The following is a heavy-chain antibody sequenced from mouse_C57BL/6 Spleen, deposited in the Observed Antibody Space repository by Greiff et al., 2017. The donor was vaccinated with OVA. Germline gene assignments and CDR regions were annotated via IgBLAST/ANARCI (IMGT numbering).Heavy chain of an antibody. CDR2: INPNNGGT. Sequence: EVQLQQSGPELVKPGASVKISCKASGYTFTDYYMNWVKQSHGKSLEWIGDINPNNGGTSYNQKFKGKATLTVDKSSSTDYMELRSLTSEDAAVYYCARAYGNYDAMDYWGQGTSVTVSS. J-gene: IGHJ4*01. V-gene: IGHV1-26*01. CDR1: GYTFTDYY. CDR3: ARAYGNYDAMDY. D-gene: IGHD2-10*02.